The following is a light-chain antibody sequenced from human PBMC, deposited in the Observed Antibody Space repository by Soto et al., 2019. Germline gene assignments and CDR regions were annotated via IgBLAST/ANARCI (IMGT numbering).Light chain of an antibody. J-gene: IGKJ2*01. CDR3: MQALQTPYT. Sequence: DIVMSRSPLSLPVTPGEPASISCRSSQSLLQSNGYNYLDWYLQKPGQSPQLLIYLGSYRASGDPDRFSGSGAGTDFTLKISRVEAEDVGIYYCMQALQTPYTFGQGTKLEIK. V-gene: IGKV2-28*01. CDR2: LGS. CDR1: QSLLQSNGYNY.